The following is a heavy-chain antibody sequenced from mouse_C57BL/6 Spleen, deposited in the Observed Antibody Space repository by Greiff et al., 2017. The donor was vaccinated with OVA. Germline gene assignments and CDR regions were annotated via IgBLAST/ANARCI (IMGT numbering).Heavy chain of an antibody. V-gene: IGHV1-64*01. D-gene: IGHD2-1*01. J-gene: IGHJ3*01. CDR3: ARSADYCNLFAY. Sequence: QVQLQQSGAELVKPGASVKLSCKASGYTFTSYWMHWVKQRPGQGLEWIGMIHPNSGSTNYNEKFKSKATLTVDKSSSTAYMQLSSLTSEDSAVYYCARSADYCNLFAYWGQGTLVTVSA. CDR2: IHPNSGST. CDR1: GYTFTSYW.